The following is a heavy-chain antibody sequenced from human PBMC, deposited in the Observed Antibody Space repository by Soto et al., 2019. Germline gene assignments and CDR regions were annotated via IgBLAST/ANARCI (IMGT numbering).Heavy chain of an antibody. CDR2: IIPIFGTA. V-gene: IGHV1-69*13. D-gene: IGHD3-22*01. J-gene: IGHJ4*02. CDR1: GGTFSSYA. CDR3: ASEYYDSSGYPRAYFDY. Sequence: SVKVSCKASGGTFSSYAISWVRQAPGQGLEWMGGIIPIFGTANYAQKFQGRVTITADESTSTAYMELRSLRSDDTAVYYCASEYYDSSGYPRAYFDYWGQGTLVTVSS.